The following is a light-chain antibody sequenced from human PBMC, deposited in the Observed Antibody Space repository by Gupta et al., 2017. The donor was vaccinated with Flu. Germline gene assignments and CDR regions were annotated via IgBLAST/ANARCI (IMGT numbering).Light chain of an antibody. CDR3: QQDGRSPWT. Sequence: EVVLTQSPRTLSLSPGERATLSCRASQSVSNNYLAWYQQKPGQAPRLLIYGASSRATAIPGRFSGSGSGTDFTLTISRLEPEDFAVYFCQQDGRSPWTFGQGTKVEIK. V-gene: IGKV3-20*01. CDR1: QSVSNNY. CDR2: GAS. J-gene: IGKJ1*01.